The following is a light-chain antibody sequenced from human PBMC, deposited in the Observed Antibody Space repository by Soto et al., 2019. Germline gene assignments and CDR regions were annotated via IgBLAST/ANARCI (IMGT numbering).Light chain of an antibody. J-gene: IGKJ4*01. CDR3: QQYGRSPLA. CDR2: RAS. Sequence: EIVLTQSPGTRSLSPGERATLSCRASQSVSSSYLAWYQQKPGQAPKVLIYRASSRATGIPDRFSGSGSGTDLTLTISRLEPEDFAVYYCQQYGRSPLAFGGGTKVDI. V-gene: IGKV3-20*01. CDR1: QSVSSSY.